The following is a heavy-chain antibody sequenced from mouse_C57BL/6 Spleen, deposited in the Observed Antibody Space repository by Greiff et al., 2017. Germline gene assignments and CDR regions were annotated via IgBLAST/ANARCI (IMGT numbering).Heavy chain of an antibody. J-gene: IGHJ4*01. CDR2: INPGSGGT. V-gene: IGHV1-54*01. CDR3: ARSGITTVVPRNAMDY. D-gene: IGHD1-1*01. Sequence: VQLQQSGAELVRPGTSVKVSCKASGYAFTNYLIEWVKQRPGQGLEWIGVINPGSGGTNYNEKFKGKATLTADKSSSTAYMQLSSLTSEDSAVYFCARSGITTVVPRNAMDYWGQGTSVTVSS. CDR1: GYAFTNYL.